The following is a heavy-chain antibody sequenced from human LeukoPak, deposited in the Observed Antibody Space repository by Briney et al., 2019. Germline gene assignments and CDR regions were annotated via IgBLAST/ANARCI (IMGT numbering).Heavy chain of an antibody. CDR2: IPTSGGIT. Sequence: PGGSLRLSCADSGFSFSTYGMSWVRQAPGKGLEWVSGIPTSGGITYYADSVKGRYTISRDNSKNTLYLQMNSLRAEDTAVYCAKGTRGAAGPDRGIHWGQGTLVTVSS. D-gene: IGHD6-13*01. CDR1: GFSFSTYG. J-gene: IGHJ4*02. V-gene: IGHV3-23*01. CDR3: AKGTRGAAGPDRGIH.